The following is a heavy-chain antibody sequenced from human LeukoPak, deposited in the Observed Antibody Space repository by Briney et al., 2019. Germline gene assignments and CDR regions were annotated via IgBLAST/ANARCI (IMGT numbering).Heavy chain of an antibody. CDR3: ARSVFGANSRGLDY. V-gene: IGHV3-21*01. CDR2: ISGSTSYI. Sequence: PGGSLILSCVASAFTFRTYSMHCVRQDPGEGLEWVSSISGSTSYIYYAVSVRGRFTISRDNAKNTLYLQMNSLRAEDTAVYYCARSVFGANSRGLDYWGQGILVTVSS. D-gene: IGHD4/OR15-4a*01. J-gene: IGHJ4*02. CDR1: AFTFRTYS.